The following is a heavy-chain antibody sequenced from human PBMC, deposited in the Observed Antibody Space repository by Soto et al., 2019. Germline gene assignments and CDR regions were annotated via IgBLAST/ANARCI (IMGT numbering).Heavy chain of an antibody. CDR2: IKQDGSEK. V-gene: IGHV3-7*01. J-gene: IGHJ6*03. CDR3: ARDVWFGENPIMGYYYYMDV. CDR1: GFTFSSYW. Sequence: GGSLRLSCAASGFTFSSYWMSWVRQAPGKGLEWVANIKQDGSEKYYVDSVKGRFTISRDNAKNSLYLQMNSLRAEDTAVYYCARDVWFGENPIMGYYYYMDVWGKGTTVTVSS. D-gene: IGHD3-10*01.